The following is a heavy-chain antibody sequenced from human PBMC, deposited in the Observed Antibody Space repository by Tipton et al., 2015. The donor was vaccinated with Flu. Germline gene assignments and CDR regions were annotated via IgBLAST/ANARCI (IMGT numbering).Heavy chain of an antibody. V-gene: IGHV5-51*03. D-gene: IGHD2-2*01. CDR3: VRPQTQYSSSWYFDV. CDR2: MYPADSDT. CDR1: GYSLTTYW. Sequence: QLVQSGAEVKKPGESLNISCKASGYSLTTYWIGWVRQTPGKGLEWMGMMYPADSDTRYSPSFEGQVTFSGDNSINTAYLHWNTLRASDTAVYYCVRPQTQYSSSWYFDVWGRGTLVTVSS. J-gene: IGHJ2*01.